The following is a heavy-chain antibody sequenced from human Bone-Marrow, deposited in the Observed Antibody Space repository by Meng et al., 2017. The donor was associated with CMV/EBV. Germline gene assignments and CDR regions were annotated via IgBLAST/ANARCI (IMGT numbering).Heavy chain of an antibody. CDR3: ATGAGLRGYVGN. CDR2: ISGSGGST. D-gene: IGHD5-12*01. CDR1: GFTFDDYT. Sequence: GGSLRLSCAASGFTFDDYTMHWVRQAPGKGLEWVSAISGSGGSTYYADSVKGRFTISRDNSKNTLYLQMNSLRAEDTAVYYCATGAGLRGYVGNWGQGTLVTVSS. J-gene: IGHJ4*02. V-gene: IGHV3-23*01.